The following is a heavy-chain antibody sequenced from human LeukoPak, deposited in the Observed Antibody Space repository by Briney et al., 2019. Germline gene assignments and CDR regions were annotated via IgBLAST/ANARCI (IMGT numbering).Heavy chain of an antibody. D-gene: IGHD3-22*01. CDR2: ISTYNGNT. Sequence: ASVKVSCKASGYTFTSYGISWVRQAPGQGLEWMGWISTYNGNTNYAQKLQGRVTMTTDTSTSTAYMELRSLRSDDTAVYCCARDLSRYYYDSSGYYPLDYWGQGTLVTVSS. CDR3: ARDLSRYYYDSSGYYPLDY. V-gene: IGHV1-18*01. J-gene: IGHJ4*02. CDR1: GYTFTSYG.